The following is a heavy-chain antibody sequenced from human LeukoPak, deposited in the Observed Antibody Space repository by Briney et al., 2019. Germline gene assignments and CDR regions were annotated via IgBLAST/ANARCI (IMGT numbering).Heavy chain of an antibody. CDR1: GLVFSSQD. Sequence: PGGSLRLSCAASGLVFSSQDMGCVRQAAGKGLEWVSAINDGGSRTYYADSVKGRFTISRDNSKNTLHLQMNSLRDKDTPVYYCAKDARRSSDLYFFDHWGQGTLVTVSS. D-gene: IGHD3-22*01. CDR3: AKDARRSSDLYFFDH. CDR2: INDGGSRT. J-gene: IGHJ4*02. V-gene: IGHV3-23*01.